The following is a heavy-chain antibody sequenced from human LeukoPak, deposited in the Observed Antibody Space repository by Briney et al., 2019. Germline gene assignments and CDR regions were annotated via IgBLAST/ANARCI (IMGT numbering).Heavy chain of an antibody. CDR1: GFTFSSYS. Sequence: GGSLRFSCAASGFTFSSYSMNWVRQAPGKGLEWVSSISSSSSYIYYADSVKGRFTISRDNAKNSLYLQMNSLRAEDTAVYYCAKSTPTIFGVVIPINWFDPWGQGTLVTVSS. V-gene: IGHV3-21*01. CDR3: AKSTPTIFGVVIPINWFDP. CDR2: ISSSSSYI. J-gene: IGHJ5*02. D-gene: IGHD3-3*01.